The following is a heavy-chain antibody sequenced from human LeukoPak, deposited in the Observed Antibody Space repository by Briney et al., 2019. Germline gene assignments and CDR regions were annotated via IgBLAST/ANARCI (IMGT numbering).Heavy chain of an antibody. V-gene: IGHV3-7*01. CDR2: IKQDGSDK. CDR1: GFTFSSYW. Sequence: GGSLRLSCAASGFTFSSYWMSWVRQAPGKGLKWVANIKQDGSDKYYVDSVKGRFTISRDNAKNSLYLQMNSLRDEDTAVYYCARDSGGSGWTHAYWGQGLLVAVSS. CDR3: ARDSGGSGWTHAY. D-gene: IGHD6-19*01. J-gene: IGHJ1*01.